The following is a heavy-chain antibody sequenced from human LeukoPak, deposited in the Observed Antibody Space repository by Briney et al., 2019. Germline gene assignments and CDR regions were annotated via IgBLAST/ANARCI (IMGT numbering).Heavy chain of an antibody. Sequence: GGSLRVSCAASGFTFTKYWMTWVRQAPGKGLEWVANIKQDGSERNYVDTVKGRFIISGDNAKNLLYLQMNSLRVEDTAVYYCARENWAPYDWGQGTLVTVSS. CDR2: IKQDGSER. D-gene: IGHD3-3*01. J-gene: IGHJ4*02. CDR1: GFTFTKYW. CDR3: ARENWAPYD. V-gene: IGHV3-7*01.